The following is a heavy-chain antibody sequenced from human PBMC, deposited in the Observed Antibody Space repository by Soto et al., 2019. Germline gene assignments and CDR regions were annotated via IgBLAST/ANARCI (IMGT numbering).Heavy chain of an antibody. J-gene: IGHJ4*02. CDR1: SGSINSSNW. D-gene: IGHD6-13*01. V-gene: IGHV4-4*02. Sequence: QVQLQESGPGLVKPSGTLSLTCSVSSGSINSSNWWSWVRQPPGKGLEWIGEIYHSGNTNYNPSLKSRVIISLDKSNNPFSLNLTSVTAADTAVYYCARGNLAIAERFFHVWGQGILVTVSS. CDR3: ARGNLAIAERFFHV. CDR2: IYHSGNT.